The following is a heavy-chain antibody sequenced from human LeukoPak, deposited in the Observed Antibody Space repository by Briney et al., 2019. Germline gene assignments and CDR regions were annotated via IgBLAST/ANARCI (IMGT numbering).Heavy chain of an antibody. D-gene: IGHD2-2*02. V-gene: IGHV1-2*04. Sequence: ASVKVSCKASGYTFTGYYMHWVRQAPGQGLEWMGWINPNSGGTNYAQKFQGWVTMTRDTSISTAYMELSRLRSDDTAVYYCARALLDRTWGPTVSWYFDLWGRGTLVTVSS. CDR1: GYTFTGYY. J-gene: IGHJ2*01. CDR2: INPNSGGT. CDR3: ARALLDRTWGPTVSWYFDL.